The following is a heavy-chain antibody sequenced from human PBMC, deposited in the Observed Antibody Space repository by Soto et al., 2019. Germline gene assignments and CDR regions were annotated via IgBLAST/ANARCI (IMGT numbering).Heavy chain of an antibody. D-gene: IGHD6-19*01. Sequence: LSLTCTVSGGSISSYYWSWIRQPPGKGLEWIGYIYYSGSTNYNPSLKSRVTISVDTSKNQFSLKLSSVTAADTAVYYCARVSAGYWYFDLWGRGTLVTVSS. CDR2: IYYSGST. CDR3: ARVSAGYWYFDL. CDR1: GGSISSYY. V-gene: IGHV4-59*01. J-gene: IGHJ2*01.